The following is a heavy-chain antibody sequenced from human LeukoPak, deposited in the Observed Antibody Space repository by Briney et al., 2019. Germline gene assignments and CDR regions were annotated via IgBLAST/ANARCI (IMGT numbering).Heavy chain of an antibody. J-gene: IGHJ4*02. D-gene: IGHD2-21*02. V-gene: IGHV4-59*01. CDR3: ARAGVTGTGDFDY. CDR1: GGSISSSY. Sequence: SETLSLTCTVSGGSISSSYWSWVRQPPGKGLEWIGDIYYSGSTSYNPSLKSRVTISVDKSKNQFSLRLSSVTAADTAVYYCARAGVTGTGDFDYWGQGTLVTVSS. CDR2: IYYSGST.